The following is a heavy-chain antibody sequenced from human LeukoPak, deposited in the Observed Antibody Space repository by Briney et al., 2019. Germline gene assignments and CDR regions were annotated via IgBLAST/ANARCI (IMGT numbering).Heavy chain of an antibody. D-gene: IGHD3-16*01. J-gene: IGHJ4*02. CDR3: AKDRGGVDY. Sequence: GGSLRLSCAASGFTFDDYSMLWVRQGPGKGREWVSVISWDGGSTSYAVSVKGRFTISRDNSKKSLYLQMNSLRSEDSALYYCAKDRGGVDYWGQGTLVTVSS. V-gene: IGHV3-43*01. CDR1: GFTFDDYS. CDR2: ISWDGGST.